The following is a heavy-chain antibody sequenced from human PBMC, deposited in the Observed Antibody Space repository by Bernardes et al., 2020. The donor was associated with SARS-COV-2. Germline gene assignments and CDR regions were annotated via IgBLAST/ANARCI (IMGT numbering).Heavy chain of an antibody. CDR3: ARAVWGIWYFDL. D-gene: IGHD3-16*01. V-gene: IGHV4-34*01. J-gene: IGHJ2*01. CDR1: GGSLSGYY. CDR2: ISYSGST. Sequence: SDTLSLTDAVYGGSLSGYYWNWIRQSQGKGRAWIGEISYSGSTNYNPSLKSRVTISVDTSKNQFSLNLSSVTAADTAVYYCARAVWGIWYFDLWGRGTLVTVSS.